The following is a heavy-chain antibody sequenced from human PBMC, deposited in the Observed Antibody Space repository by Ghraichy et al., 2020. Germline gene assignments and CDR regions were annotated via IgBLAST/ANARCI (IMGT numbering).Heavy chain of an antibody. CDR2: IDWDDDK. Sequence: SGPTLVKPTQTLTLTCTFSGFSLSTSGMCVSWIRQPPGKALEWLALIDWDDDKYYSTSLKTRLTISKDTSKNQVVLTMTNMDPVDTATYYCARLYSSSWYQNWFDPWGQGTLVTVSS. J-gene: IGHJ5*02. D-gene: IGHD6-13*01. CDR3: ARLYSSSWYQNWFDP. CDR1: GFSLSTSGMC. V-gene: IGHV2-70*01.